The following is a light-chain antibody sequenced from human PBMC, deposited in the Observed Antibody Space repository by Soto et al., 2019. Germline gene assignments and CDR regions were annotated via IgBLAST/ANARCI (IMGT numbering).Light chain of an antibody. CDR2: DAS. Sequence: DIQMTQSPSSLSASVGDRVTITCQASQDIANYLNWYQQKAGRAPKFLIYDASNLETGVPSRFSGSGSGTDFTLTISSLQPEDIATYYCQQYDNPPLTFGGGTKVDIK. CDR1: QDIANY. CDR3: QQYDNPPLT. V-gene: IGKV1-33*01. J-gene: IGKJ4*01.